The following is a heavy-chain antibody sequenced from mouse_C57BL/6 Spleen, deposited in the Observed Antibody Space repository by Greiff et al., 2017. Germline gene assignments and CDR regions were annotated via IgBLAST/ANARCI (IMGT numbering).Heavy chain of an antibody. Sequence: EVKLVESGGGLVKPGGSLKLSCAASGFTFSDYGMHWVRQAPEKGLEWVAYISSGSSTIYYADTVKGRFTISRDNAKNTLFLQMTSLRSEDTAMYYCARPTTTVVAGGDFDYWGQGTTLTVSS. D-gene: IGHD1-1*01. V-gene: IGHV5-17*01. CDR1: GFTFSDYG. CDR3: ARPTTTVVAGGDFDY. CDR2: ISSGSSTI. J-gene: IGHJ2*01.